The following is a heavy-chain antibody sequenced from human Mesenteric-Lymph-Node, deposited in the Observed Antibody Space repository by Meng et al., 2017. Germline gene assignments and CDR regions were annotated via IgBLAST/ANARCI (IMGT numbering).Heavy chain of an antibody. Sequence: QVQLQQWGAGLLKPSETLSLTCAVYGGSFSGYYWSWIRQPPGKGLEWIGEIYHSGSTNYNPSLKSRVTISVDKSKNQFSLNLSSVTAADTAVYHCARVGQWLPIDYWGQGTLVTVSS. CDR2: IYHSGST. CDR3: ARVGQWLPIDY. V-gene: IGHV4-34*01. CDR1: GGSFSGYY. J-gene: IGHJ4*02. D-gene: IGHD6-19*01.